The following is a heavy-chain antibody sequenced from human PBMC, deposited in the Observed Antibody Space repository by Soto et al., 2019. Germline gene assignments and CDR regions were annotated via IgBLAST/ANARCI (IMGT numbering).Heavy chain of an antibody. Sequence: EVQLVQSGGGLVQPGGSLRLSCVGSGFTFSDFYMNWVRQAPGKGLEWVANIRPDGSEANYVESVKGRFTTSRDNAKNSLFLQVNSLRADDSAVYYCPAWGGHDYNYWGQGILVTVSS. D-gene: IGHD4-4*01. V-gene: IGHV3-7*03. J-gene: IGHJ4*02. CDR2: IRPDGSEA. CDR1: GFTFSDFY. CDR3: PAWGGHDYNY.